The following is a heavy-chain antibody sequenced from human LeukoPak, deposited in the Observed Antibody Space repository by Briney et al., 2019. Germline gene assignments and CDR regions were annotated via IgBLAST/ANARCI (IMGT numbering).Heavy chain of an antibody. J-gene: IGHJ4*02. Sequence: ASMKVSCKASGYSFTYHYMHWLRQAPGQGLEWIGIINPSDGSTTYAQKFQGRVTMSRDMSTSTVYMELSSLRSEDTAVYYCARDMSSVLRFLEWSPRHSLDYWGQGTLVTVSS. D-gene: IGHD3-3*01. V-gene: IGHV1-46*01. CDR2: INPSDGST. CDR3: ARDMSSVLRFLEWSPRHSLDY. CDR1: GYSFTYHY.